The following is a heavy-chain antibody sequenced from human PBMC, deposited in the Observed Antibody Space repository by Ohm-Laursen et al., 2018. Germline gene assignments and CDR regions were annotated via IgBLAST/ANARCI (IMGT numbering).Heavy chain of an antibody. CDR1: GYTFIGYH. D-gene: IGHD3-22*01. CDR3: ARTNYDSSVYYFDY. V-gene: IGHV1-2*02. Sequence: ASVKVSCKASGYTFIGYHIHWVRQAPGQGPEWMGWINPNSGVTNFAQRFQGRVTMTRDTSITTAYMELSRLRSDDTAVYYCARTNYDSSVYYFDYWGQGTLVTVSS. CDR2: INPNSGVT. J-gene: IGHJ4*02.